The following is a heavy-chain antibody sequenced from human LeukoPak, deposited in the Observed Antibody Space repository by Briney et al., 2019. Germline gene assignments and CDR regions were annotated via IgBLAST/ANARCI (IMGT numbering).Heavy chain of an antibody. D-gene: IGHD1-26*01. CDR3: ARMRSGSYYKYYFDY. CDR1: GFSLSTSGMC. J-gene: IGHJ4*02. Sequence: ESGPTLVNPTQTLTLTCTFSGFSLSTSGMCVSWIRQPPGKALEWLARIDWVDDKYYSTSLKTRLTISKDTSKNQVVLTMTNMDPVDTATYYCARMRSGSYYKYYFDYWGQGTLVTVSS. CDR2: IDWVDDK. V-gene: IGHV2-70*11.